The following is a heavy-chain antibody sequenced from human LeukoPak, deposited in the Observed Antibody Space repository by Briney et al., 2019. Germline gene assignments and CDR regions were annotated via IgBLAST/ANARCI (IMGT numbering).Heavy chain of an antibody. Sequence: PGGSLRLSCAASGFTFSSYSMNWVRQAPGKGLEWVSYISSSSSTIYYADSVRGRFTISRDNSKNTLYLQMNSLRVEDTAVYFCARDPGAFPYFFDCWGQGTLVTVSS. J-gene: IGHJ4*02. V-gene: IGHV3-48*01. CDR3: ARDPGAFPYFFDC. CDR1: GFTFSSYS. CDR2: ISSSSSTI. D-gene: IGHD4/OR15-4a*01.